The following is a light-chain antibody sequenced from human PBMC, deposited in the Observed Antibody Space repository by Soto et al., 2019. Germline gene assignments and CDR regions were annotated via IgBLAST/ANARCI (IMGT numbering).Light chain of an antibody. J-gene: IGKJ4*01. V-gene: IGKV3D-20*02. CDR1: QSVSHNY. CDR2: GAS. CDR3: QQRSNWPLT. Sequence: EIVLLRSPGTLSLSPGERDILSCRASQSVSHNYVAWYQQKPGQAPRLLIYGASNRATGIPDRFSGSGSGTDFTLTISSLEPEDFAVYYCQQRSNWPLTFGGGTKVDIK.